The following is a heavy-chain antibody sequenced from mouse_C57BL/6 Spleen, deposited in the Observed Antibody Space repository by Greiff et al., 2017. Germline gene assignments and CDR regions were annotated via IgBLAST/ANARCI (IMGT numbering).Heavy chain of an antibody. CDR2: IYPGDGDT. CDR1: GYAFSSSW. Sequence: VQLQQSGPELVKPGASVKISCKASGYAFSSSWMNWVKQRPGKGLEWIGRIYPGDGDTNYNGKFKGKATLTADKSSSTAYMQLSSLTSEDSAVYFCARDHVDYAMDYWGQGTSVTVSS. V-gene: IGHV1-82*01. J-gene: IGHJ4*01. CDR3: ARDHVDYAMDY.